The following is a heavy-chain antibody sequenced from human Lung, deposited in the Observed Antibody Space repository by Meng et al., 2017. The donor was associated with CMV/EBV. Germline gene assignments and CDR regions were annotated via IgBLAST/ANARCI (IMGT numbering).Heavy chain of an antibody. CDR1: GFSFSTPW. J-gene: IGHJ4*02. D-gene: IGHD6-13*01. Sequence: EXXKISCAASGFSFSTPWLSWVRRGPGKGLEWVVNLYQDGNEKHSVASVRGRFTISRGNAKNSLSLQMNSLRAEDTAVYFCAKEIDPAVAGNQGYFDYWXQGALVTVSS. CDR2: LYQDGNEK. CDR3: AKEIDPAVAGNQGYFDY. V-gene: IGHV3-7*01.